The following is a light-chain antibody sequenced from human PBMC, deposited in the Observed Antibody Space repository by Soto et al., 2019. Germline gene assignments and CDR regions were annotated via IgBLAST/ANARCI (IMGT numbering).Light chain of an antibody. CDR1: QSVSSN. CDR2: GAS. V-gene: IGKV3D-15*01. CDR3: QQYKNWPLT. Sequence: EIVMTQSPATLSVSPGERATLSCRASQSVSSNLAWYQQKPGQAPRLLIYGASTMATGIPARFRGSGSGTEFTITISSLQSEDFEVYYCQQYKNWPLTFGQGTRLDIK. J-gene: IGKJ5*01.